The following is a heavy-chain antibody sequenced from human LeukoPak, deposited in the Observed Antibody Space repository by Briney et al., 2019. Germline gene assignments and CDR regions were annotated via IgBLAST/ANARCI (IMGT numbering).Heavy chain of an antibody. Sequence: ASVKVSCKASGYTFTDYYMNWVRQAPGQGPEWMGWINANSGAANYAQKFQGRFTMTGDTSISTAYMELSRLRSDDTAVYYCAVPIGDTFGGGLFCGQGTLVTVSS. D-gene: IGHD3-16*01. CDR2: INANSGAA. CDR3: AVPIGDTFGGGLF. J-gene: IGHJ4*02. CDR1: GYTFTDYY. V-gene: IGHV1-2*02.